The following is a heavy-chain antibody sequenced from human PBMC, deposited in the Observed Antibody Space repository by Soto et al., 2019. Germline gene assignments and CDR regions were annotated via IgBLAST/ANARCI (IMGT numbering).Heavy chain of an antibody. J-gene: IGHJ4*02. Sequence: KPSETLSLTCTVSGGSISSGGYYWSWIRQYPGKGLEWIGYIYYSGSTYYNPSLRSRITTSLDTSKKQFSLKLTSVTAADTAVYYCARGHYGDYAFDSWGQGTLVTVSS. D-gene: IGHD4-17*01. V-gene: IGHV4-31*03. CDR1: GGSISSGGYY. CDR2: IYYSGST. CDR3: ARGHYGDYAFDS.